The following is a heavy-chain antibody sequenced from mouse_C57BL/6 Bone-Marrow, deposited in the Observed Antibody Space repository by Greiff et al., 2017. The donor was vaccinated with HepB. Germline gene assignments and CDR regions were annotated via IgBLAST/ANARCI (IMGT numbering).Heavy chain of an antibody. V-gene: IGHV5-15*01. D-gene: IGHD1-1*01. Sequence: EVKVVESGGGLVQPGGSLKLSCAASGFTFSDYGMAWVRQAPRKGPEWVAFISNLAYSIYYADTVTGRFTISRENAKNTLYLEMSSLRSEDTAMYYCARPHYYGSSYAMDYWGQGTSVTVSS. CDR2: ISNLAYSI. CDR1: GFTFSDYG. J-gene: IGHJ4*01. CDR3: ARPHYYGSSYAMDY.